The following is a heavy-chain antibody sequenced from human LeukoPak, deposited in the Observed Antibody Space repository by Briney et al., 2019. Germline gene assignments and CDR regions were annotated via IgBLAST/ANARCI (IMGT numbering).Heavy chain of an antibody. J-gene: IGHJ6*02. D-gene: IGHD5-18*01. V-gene: IGHV1-18*01. CDR1: GYTFTSYG. Sequence: ASVKVSCKASGYTFTSYGISWVRQAPGQGLEWMGWISAYNGNTNYAQKLQGRVTMTTDTSTSTAYMELRSLGSDDTAVYYCARADTAMVIYYYYYGMDVWGQGTTVTVSS. CDR3: ARADTAMVIYYYYYGMDV. CDR2: ISAYNGNT.